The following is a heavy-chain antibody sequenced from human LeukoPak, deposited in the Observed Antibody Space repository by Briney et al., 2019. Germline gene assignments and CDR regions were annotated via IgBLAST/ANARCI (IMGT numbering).Heavy chain of an antibody. CDR2: INPNSGDT. Sequence: ASVKVSCKASGYTFTGYYIHWVRQAPGQGLEWMAWINPNSGDTDCAQKFQGRVSMTRDTSISTAYMDLSRLTSDDTAVYYCAIPLGATTNFDYWGQGTLVTVSS. D-gene: IGHD1-26*01. J-gene: IGHJ4*02. CDR3: AIPLGATTNFDY. CDR1: GYTFTGYY. V-gene: IGHV1-2*02.